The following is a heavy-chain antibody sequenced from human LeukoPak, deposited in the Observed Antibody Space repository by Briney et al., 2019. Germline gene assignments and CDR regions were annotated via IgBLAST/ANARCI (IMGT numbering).Heavy chain of an antibody. V-gene: IGHV4-61*02. CDR1: GGSISSDTYY. CDR2: IYTSGST. D-gene: IGHD4-17*01. Sequence: SQTLSLTCTVSGGSISSDTYYWSWIRQPAGKGLEWIGRIYTSGSTNYNPSLKSRVTISVDTSKNQFSLKLSSVTAADTAVYYCARDYYGAFDYWGQGTLVTVSS. J-gene: IGHJ4*02. CDR3: ARDYYGAFDY.